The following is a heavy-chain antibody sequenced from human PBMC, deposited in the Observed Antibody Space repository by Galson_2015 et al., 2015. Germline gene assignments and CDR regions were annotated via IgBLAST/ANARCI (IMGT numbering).Heavy chain of an antibody. CDR2: IWYDGSNK. CDR1: GFTFSSYG. Sequence: SLRLSCAASGFTFSSYGMHWVRQAPGKGLEWVAVIWYDGSNKYYADSVKGRFTISRDNSKNTLYLQMNSLRAEDTAVYYCARELHRYGDYESYYGMDVWGQGTTVTVSS. J-gene: IGHJ6*02. CDR3: ARELHRYGDYESYYGMDV. D-gene: IGHD4-17*01. V-gene: IGHV3-33*01.